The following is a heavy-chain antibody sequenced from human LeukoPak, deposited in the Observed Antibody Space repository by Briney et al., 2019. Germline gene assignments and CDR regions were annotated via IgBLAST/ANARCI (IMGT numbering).Heavy chain of an antibody. CDR2: INTNTGNP. Sequence: ASVKVSCKASGGAFSSYIITWVRQAPGQGLEWMGWINTNTGNPTYAQGFTGRFVFSLDTSVSTAYLQISSLKAEDTAVYYCARDDYDILTGYLPSDYWGQGTLVTVSS. CDR1: GGAFSSYI. D-gene: IGHD3-9*01. J-gene: IGHJ4*02. V-gene: IGHV7-4-1*02. CDR3: ARDDYDILTGYLPSDY.